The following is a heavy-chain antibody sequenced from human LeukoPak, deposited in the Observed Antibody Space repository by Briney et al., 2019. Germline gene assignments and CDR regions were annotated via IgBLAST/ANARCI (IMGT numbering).Heavy chain of an antibody. Sequence: SETLSLTCTVSGGSVSSGSYYWSWIRQPPGKGLEWIGYIYYSGSTNYNPSLKSRVTISVDTSKNRFSLKLSSVTAADTAVYYCARGTHGDYEFDYWGQGTLVTVSS. CDR2: IYYSGST. J-gene: IGHJ4*02. CDR3: ARGTHGDYEFDY. V-gene: IGHV4-61*01. D-gene: IGHD4-17*01. CDR1: GGSVSSGSYY.